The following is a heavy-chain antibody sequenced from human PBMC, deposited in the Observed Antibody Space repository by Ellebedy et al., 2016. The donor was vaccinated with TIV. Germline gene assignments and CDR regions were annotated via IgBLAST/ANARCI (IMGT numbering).Heavy chain of an antibody. CDR1: GFTFSSYG. D-gene: IGHD3-10*01. V-gene: IGHV3-23*01. CDR2: FTGSGGTT. CDR3: AKDGAYGSGTQPWNY. J-gene: IGHJ4*02. Sequence: GGSLRLXCATSGFTFSSYGMSWVRQAPGKGLEWVSGFTGSGGTTYYADSVKGRFTISRDNSKNTLYLQMNGLRAEDTALYYCAKDGAYGSGTQPWNYWGQGTLVTVSS.